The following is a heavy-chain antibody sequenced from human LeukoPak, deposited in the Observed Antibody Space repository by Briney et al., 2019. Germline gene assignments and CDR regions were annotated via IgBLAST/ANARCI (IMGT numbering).Heavy chain of an antibody. Sequence: GESLKISCKGSGYSFTSYWIGWVRQMPRKGLEWMGIIYPGDSDTRYSPSFQGQVTISADKSISTAYLQWSSLKASDTAMYYCARQTYYYDSSGYAEDYWGQGTLVTVSS. CDR2: IYPGDSDT. D-gene: IGHD3-22*01. J-gene: IGHJ4*02. V-gene: IGHV5-51*01. CDR1: GYSFTSYW. CDR3: ARQTYYYDSSGYAEDY.